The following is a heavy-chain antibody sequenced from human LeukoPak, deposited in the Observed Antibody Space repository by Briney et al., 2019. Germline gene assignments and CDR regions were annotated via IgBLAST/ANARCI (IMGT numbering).Heavy chain of an antibody. D-gene: IGHD5-24*01. CDR2: IYPGDSDT. Sequence: GESLKISCKGSGHSFTSYWIGWVRQMPGKGLEWMGIIYPGDSDTRYSPSFQGQVTISADKSISTAYLQWSSLKASDTAMYYCASREMATSDAFDIWGQGTMVTVSS. J-gene: IGHJ3*02. CDR1: GHSFTSYW. CDR3: ASREMATSDAFDI. V-gene: IGHV5-51*01.